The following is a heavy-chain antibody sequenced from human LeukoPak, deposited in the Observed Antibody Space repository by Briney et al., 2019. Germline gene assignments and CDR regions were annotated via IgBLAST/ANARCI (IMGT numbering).Heavy chain of an antibody. CDR1: GYSFTTHD. CDR2: MNPNSGKS. CDR3: ARESGLTDNWLDS. J-gene: IGHJ5*01. Sequence: ASVKVSCKASGYSFTTHDINWVRQSTGQGLEWMGWMNPNSGKSGYAQKFQGRVTMTRDTSISTVYMELSSLGPDDTAVYYCARESGLTDNWLDSWGQGTLVIVFS. D-gene: IGHD5-12*01. V-gene: IGHV1-8*01.